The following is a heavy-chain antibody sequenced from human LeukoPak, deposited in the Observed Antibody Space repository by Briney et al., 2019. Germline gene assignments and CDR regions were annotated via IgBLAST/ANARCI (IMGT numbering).Heavy chain of an antibody. D-gene: IGHD7-27*01. CDR1: GGSISSYY. Sequence: PSETLPLTCTVSGGSISSYYWSWIRQPPGKGLEWIGYIYYSGSTNYNPSLKGRVTISVDTSKNQFSLKLSSVTAADTAVYYCARHTGGWGSFDYWGQGTLVTVSS. CDR2: IYYSGST. J-gene: IGHJ4*02. V-gene: IGHV4-59*08. CDR3: ARHTGGWGSFDY.